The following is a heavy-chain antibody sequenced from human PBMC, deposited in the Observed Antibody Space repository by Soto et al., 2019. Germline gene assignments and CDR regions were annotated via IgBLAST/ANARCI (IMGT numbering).Heavy chain of an antibody. CDR2: ISYDGSNK. CDR1: GFTFISYA. V-gene: IGHV3-30-3*01. Sequence: QVQLVESGGGVVQPGRSLRLSCAASGFTFISYAMHWVRQAPGKGLEWVAVISYDGSNKYYADSVKGRFTISRDNSKNTLYLQMNSLRAEDTAVYYCARDRGDYSWGQGNLVTVSS. J-gene: IGHJ4*02. D-gene: IGHD4-17*01. CDR3: ARDRGDYS.